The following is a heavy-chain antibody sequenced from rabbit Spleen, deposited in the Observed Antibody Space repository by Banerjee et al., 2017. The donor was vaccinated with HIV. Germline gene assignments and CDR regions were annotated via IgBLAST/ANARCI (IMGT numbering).Heavy chain of an antibody. CDR3: VRDLGYDDDSEKGYFNL. Sequence: QSLEESGGGLVQPEGSLTLTCTASGFSFSNNYYMCWVRQAPGKGLEWIGCIYTGDGISTAYASWAKGRFTVSKTSSTTVSLQLNSLTAADTATYFCVRDLGYDDDSEKGYFNLWGPGTLVTVS. CDR1: GFSFSNNYY. D-gene: IGHD2-1*01. J-gene: IGHJ4*01. V-gene: IGHV1S40*01. CDR2: IYTGDGIST.